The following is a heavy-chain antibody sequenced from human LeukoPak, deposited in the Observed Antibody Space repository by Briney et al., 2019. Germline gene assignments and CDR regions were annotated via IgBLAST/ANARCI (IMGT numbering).Heavy chain of an antibody. CDR3: ARDLDLYYDFWSGYLTPPGY. CDR1: GFTFSSYS. D-gene: IGHD3-3*01. J-gene: IGHJ4*02. Sequence: GGSLRLSCAASGFTFSSYSMNWVRQAPGKGLEWVSSISSSSSYIYYADSVKGRFTISRDNAKNSLYLQMNSLRAEDTAVYYCARDLDLYYDFWSGYLTPPGYWGQGTLVTVSS. V-gene: IGHV3-21*01. CDR2: ISSSSSYI.